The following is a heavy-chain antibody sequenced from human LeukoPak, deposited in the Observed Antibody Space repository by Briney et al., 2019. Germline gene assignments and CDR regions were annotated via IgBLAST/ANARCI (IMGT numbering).Heavy chain of an antibody. J-gene: IGHJ4*02. CDR1: GFTFGSYD. CDR3: AKSGYNRFDY. D-gene: IGHD5-24*01. V-gene: IGHV3-30*02. CDR2: IRYDGSNK. Sequence: PGGSLRLSCAASGFTFGSYDIHWVRQAPGKGLEWVAFIRYDGSNKYYADSVRGRFTISRDNSKNTLYLQMNSLRADDTAVYYCAKSGYNRFDYWGQGTLVTVSS.